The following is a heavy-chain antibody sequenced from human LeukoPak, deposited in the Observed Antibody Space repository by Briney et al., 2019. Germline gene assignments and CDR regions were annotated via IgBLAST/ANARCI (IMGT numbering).Heavy chain of an antibody. D-gene: IGHD2-15*01. Sequence: GRSLRLSCAASGFTFSSYAMHWVRQAPGKGLEWGAVISYDRSNKYYADSVKGRFTISRDNSKNTLYLQMNSLRAEDTAVYYCARDDEVVAATGTFDYWGQGTLVTVSS. CDR3: ARDDEVVAATGTFDY. CDR1: GFTFSSYA. CDR2: ISYDRSNK. J-gene: IGHJ4*02. V-gene: IGHV3-30*04.